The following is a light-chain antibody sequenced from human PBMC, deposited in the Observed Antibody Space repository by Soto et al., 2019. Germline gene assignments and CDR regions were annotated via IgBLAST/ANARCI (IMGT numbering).Light chain of an antibody. CDR2: GAS. J-gene: IGKJ5*01. CDR3: QQYDYLIT. Sequence: DIQMTQSPSSVSASVGDRVTITCRASQDVGKWLAWYQQKPGKAPTLLIHGASSLQSGVPSRYSGSGSGTDFTLTISRLEPEDFAVYCCQQYDYLITFGQGTRLEIK. CDR1: QDVGKW. V-gene: IGKV1-12*01.